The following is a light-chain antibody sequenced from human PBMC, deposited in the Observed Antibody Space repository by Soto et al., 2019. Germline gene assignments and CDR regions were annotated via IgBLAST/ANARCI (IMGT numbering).Light chain of an antibody. CDR1: QSIVNY. V-gene: IGKV1-33*01. CDR2: DAS. J-gene: IGKJ4*01. CDR3: QQYEELPLT. Sequence: DVQLTQSPSTLSASVGDRVAITCQASQSIVNYLNWFQFRPGKAPQLLISDASHFEPGVPSRFSGERSGTDFTLIINNLQPEDFATYYCQQYEELPLTFGGGTRV.